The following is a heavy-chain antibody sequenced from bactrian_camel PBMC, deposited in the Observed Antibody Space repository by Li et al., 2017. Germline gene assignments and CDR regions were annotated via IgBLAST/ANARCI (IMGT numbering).Heavy chain of an antibody. V-gene: IGHV3S25*01. CDR2: INSGGGTT. J-gene: IGHJ4*01. CDR3: VRGSWYLGDPNY. D-gene: IGHD6*01. CDR1: GFTFSSYW. Sequence: QLVESGGGLVQPGGSLRLSCAASGFTFSSYWMYWVRQAPGKGLEWVSAINSGGGTTYYADSVKGRFTISRDNAKNTVYLQMNSLKPEDTAVYYCVRGSWYLGDPNYWGQGTQVTVS.